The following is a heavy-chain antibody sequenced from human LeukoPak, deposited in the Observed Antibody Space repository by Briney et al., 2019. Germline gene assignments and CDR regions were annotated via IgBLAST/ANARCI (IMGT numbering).Heavy chain of an antibody. Sequence: PSETLSLTCTVSGGSISTYYWSWIRQPPGKGLEWIGYIYYSGSTSYNPSLKSRITISVDTFKNQFSLKLSSVTAADTAVYYCARFSGRRDGYIIYYFDYWGQGTLVTVSS. CDR1: GGSISTYY. D-gene: IGHD5-24*01. V-gene: IGHV4-59*12. CDR2: IYYSGST. J-gene: IGHJ4*02. CDR3: ARFSGRRDGYIIYYFDY.